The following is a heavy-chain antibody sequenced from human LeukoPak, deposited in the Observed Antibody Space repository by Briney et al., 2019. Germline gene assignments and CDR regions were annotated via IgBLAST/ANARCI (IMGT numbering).Heavy chain of an antibody. J-gene: IGHJ4*02. CDR1: GLTVSSNY. V-gene: IGHV3-48*01. D-gene: IGHD1-26*01. CDR2: ISSSSSTI. CDR3: ARTLNSGSLG. Sequence: GGSLRLSCAASGLTVSSNYMNWVRQAPGKGLEWVSYISSSSSTIYYADSVKGRFTISRDNAKNSLYLQMNSLRAEDTAVYYCARTLNSGSLGWGQGTLVTVSS.